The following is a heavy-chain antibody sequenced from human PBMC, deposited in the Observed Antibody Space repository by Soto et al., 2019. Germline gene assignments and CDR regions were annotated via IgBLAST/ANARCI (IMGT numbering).Heavy chain of an antibody. J-gene: IGHJ6*02. D-gene: IGHD6-13*01. Sequence: GGSLRLSCAASGFTFSSYAMSWVRQAPGKGLEWVSAISGSGGSTYYADSVKGRFTISRDNSKNTLYLQMNSLRAEDTAVYYCAKGVAAAPRYYYGMDVWGQGTTVTVSS. CDR1: GFTFSSYA. V-gene: IGHV3-23*01. CDR2: ISGSGGST. CDR3: AKGVAAAPRYYYGMDV.